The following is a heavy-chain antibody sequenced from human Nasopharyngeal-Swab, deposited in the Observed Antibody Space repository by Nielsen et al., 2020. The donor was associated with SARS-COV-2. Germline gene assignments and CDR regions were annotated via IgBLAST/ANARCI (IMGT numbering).Heavy chain of an antibody. V-gene: IGHV1-69*13. D-gene: IGHD3-9*01. CDR2: IIPIFGTA. J-gene: IGHJ4*02. CDR1: GGTFSSYA. CDR3: ARGPYYDILTGYYPFDY. Sequence: SVKVSCKASGGTFSSYAISWVRQAPGQGLEWMGGIIPIFGTANYAQKFQGRVTITADESTSTAYMELSSLRSEDTAVYYCARGPYYDILTGYYPFDYWGQGTLATVSS.